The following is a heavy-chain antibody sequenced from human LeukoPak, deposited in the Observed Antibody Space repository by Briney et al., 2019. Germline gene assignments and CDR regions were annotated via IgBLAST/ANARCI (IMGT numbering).Heavy chain of an antibody. CDR2: IYYSGST. Sequence: SETLSHTCTVSGGSISSYYWSWIRQPPGKGLEWIGYIYYSGSTNYNPSLKSRVTISVDTSKNQFSLKLSSVTAADTTVYYCARDSGWFDPWGQGTLVTVSS. CDR3: ARDSGWFDP. V-gene: IGHV4-59*01. CDR1: GGSISSYY. J-gene: IGHJ5*02.